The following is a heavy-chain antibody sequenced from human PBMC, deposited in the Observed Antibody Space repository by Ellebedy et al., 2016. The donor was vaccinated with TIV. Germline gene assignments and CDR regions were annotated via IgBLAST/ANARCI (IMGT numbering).Heavy chain of an antibody. Sequence: GESLKIPCAASGFTFSSYAMSWVRQAPGKGLEWVSTISSTGSRTYYADSVEGRFIISRDNSKKTLYLQMNSLRAEDTAVYYCAKGRGGGSDTSAPRYYFDYWGLGTLVTVSS. V-gene: IGHV3-23*01. D-gene: IGHD3-22*01. J-gene: IGHJ4*02. CDR2: ISSTGSRT. CDR1: GFTFSSYA. CDR3: AKGRGGGSDTSAPRYYFDY.